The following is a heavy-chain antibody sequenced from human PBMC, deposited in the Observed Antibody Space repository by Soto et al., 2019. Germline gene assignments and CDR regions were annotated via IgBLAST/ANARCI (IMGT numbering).Heavy chain of an antibody. CDR3: ARGPLVVLNYFES. Sequence: QVQLVQAGTEVKMPGSSVKVSCKASGGTFRNYPINWVRQAPGQGLEWMGSIFPLTDIPDYAQNFQARLTISADTSTSTAYMELSSLTSDDTAMYFCARGPLVVLNYFESWGQGTLVTVSS. CDR2: IFPLTDIP. CDR1: GGTFRNYP. V-gene: IGHV1-69*02. J-gene: IGHJ4*02.